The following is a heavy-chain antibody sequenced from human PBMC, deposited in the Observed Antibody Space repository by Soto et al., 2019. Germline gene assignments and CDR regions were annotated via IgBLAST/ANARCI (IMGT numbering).Heavy chain of an antibody. D-gene: IGHD3-9*01. Sequence: PGGSLRLSCAASGFTFSSYEMNWVRQAPGKGLEWVSYISSSGSTIYYADSVKGRFTISRDNAKNSLYLQMNSLRAEDTAVYYCARDPIYGMYVWGRGTTVTVSS. CDR3: ARDPIYGMYV. CDR2: ISSSGSTI. CDR1: GFTFSSYE. J-gene: IGHJ6*02. V-gene: IGHV3-48*03.